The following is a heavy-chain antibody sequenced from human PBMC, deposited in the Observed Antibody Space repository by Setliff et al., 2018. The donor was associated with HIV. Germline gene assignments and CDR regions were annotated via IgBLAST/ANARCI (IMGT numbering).Heavy chain of an antibody. D-gene: IGHD3-16*01. J-gene: IGHJ4*02. V-gene: IGHV4-4*02. CDR3: VTGPGGPVGRDPPNGY. Sequence: SETLSLTCAVSGGSISSSNWWSWVRQPPGKGLEWIGEIYHGGSTNYNPSLKSRVTISVDKSKNQFSLKLTSVTAADSAIYYCVTGPGGPVGRDPPNGYWGQGILVTVSS. CDR2: IYHGGST. CDR1: GGSISSSNW.